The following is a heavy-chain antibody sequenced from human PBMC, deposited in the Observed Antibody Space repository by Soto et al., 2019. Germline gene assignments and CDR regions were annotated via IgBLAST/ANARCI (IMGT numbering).Heavy chain of an antibody. CDR2: ISSSSSYI. CDR1: GFTFSSYS. V-gene: IGHV3-21*01. D-gene: IGHD5-12*01. J-gene: IGHJ3*02. CDR3: AGGRSGYDADAFDI. Sequence: GGSLRLSCAASGFTFSSYSMNWVRQAPGKGLEWVSSISSSSSYIYYADSVKGRFTISRDNAKNSLYLQMNSLRAEDTAVYYCAGGRSGYDADAFDIWGQGTMVTVSS.